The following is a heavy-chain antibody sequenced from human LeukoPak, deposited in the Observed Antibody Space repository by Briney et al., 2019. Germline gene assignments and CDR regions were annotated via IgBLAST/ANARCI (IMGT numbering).Heavy chain of an antibody. CDR2: IIPILGIA. CDR1: GGTFSSYA. J-gene: IGHJ4*02. CDR3: AREVVNDYYDSSGYISY. V-gene: IGHV1-69*04. D-gene: IGHD3-22*01. Sequence: ASVKVSCKASGGTFSSYAISWVRQAPGQGLEWMGRIIPILGIANYAQKFQGRVTITADKSTSTAYMELSSLRSEDTAVYYCAREVVNDYYDSSGYISYWGQGTLVTVSS.